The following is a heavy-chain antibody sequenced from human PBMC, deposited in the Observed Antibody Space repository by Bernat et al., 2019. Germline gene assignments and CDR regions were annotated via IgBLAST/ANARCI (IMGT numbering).Heavy chain of an antibody. V-gene: IGHV4-59*01. CDR1: GGSISSYY. Sequence: QVQLQESGPGLVKPSETLSLTCTVSGGSISSYYWSWIRQPPGKGLEWIGYIYYSGSTNYNPSLKSRVTISVDTSKNQFSLKLSSVTAADTAVYYCARDYRLFDPWGQGTLVTVSS. D-gene: IGHD3-16*02. CDR2: IYYSGST. J-gene: IGHJ5*02. CDR3: ARDYRLFDP.